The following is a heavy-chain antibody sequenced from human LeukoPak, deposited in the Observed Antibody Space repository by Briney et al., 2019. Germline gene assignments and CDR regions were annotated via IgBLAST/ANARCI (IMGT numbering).Heavy chain of an antibody. J-gene: IGHJ4*02. CDR2: ISYDGSNK. CDR3: ACHKRWSGDY. CDR1: GFTFSSYG. V-gene: IGHV3-30*03. Sequence: GGSLRLSCAASGFTFSSYGMHWVRQTPGKGLEWVAVISYDGSNKYYADSVKGRFTISRDNSKNTLYLQMNSLRAEDTAVYYCACHKRWSGDYWGQGTPVTVSS. D-gene: IGHD4-23*01.